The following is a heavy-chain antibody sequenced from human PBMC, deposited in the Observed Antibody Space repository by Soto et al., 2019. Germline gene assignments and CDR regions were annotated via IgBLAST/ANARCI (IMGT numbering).Heavy chain of an antibody. CDR3: AKVRRLRDCTRTSCLGAFDI. CDR1: GFTFSSYA. CDR2: ITASGDTT. D-gene: IGHD2-2*01. Sequence: EVQLLESGGGLVQPGGSRRLSCAASGFTFSSYAMSWVRQAPGKGLEGDSAITASGDTTYYADSVKGRFTISRDNSKSTMYLELNRLRAEDTAVYYCAKVRRLRDCTRTSCLGAFDIWGQGTMVTVSS. V-gene: IGHV3-23*01. J-gene: IGHJ3*02.